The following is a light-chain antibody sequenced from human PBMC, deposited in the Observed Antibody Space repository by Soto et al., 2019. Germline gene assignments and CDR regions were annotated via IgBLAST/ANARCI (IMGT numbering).Light chain of an antibody. V-gene: IGKV1-5*01. Sequence: DIQMTQSPSTLSASVGDRVTITCRASQTISVWLAWYQQKPGKAPKVLIYDASTLESGVPSRFSGNGSETEFTLTISSLQPDEFATYYCQQYNSYSRSVGQGTKVDIK. CDR2: DAS. CDR3: QQYNSYSRS. J-gene: IGKJ1*01. CDR1: QTISVW.